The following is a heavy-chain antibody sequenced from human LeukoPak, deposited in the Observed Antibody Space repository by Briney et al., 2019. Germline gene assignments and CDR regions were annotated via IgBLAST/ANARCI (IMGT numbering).Heavy chain of an antibody. Sequence: ASVKVSCKASGYTFTGYYMHWVRQAPGQGLEWMGRINPNSGGTNYAQKFQGRVTMTRDTSISTAYMGLSRLRSDDTAVYYCARSHSGSCYDYWGQGTLVTVSS. D-gene: IGHD2-15*01. J-gene: IGHJ4*02. CDR2: INPNSGGT. V-gene: IGHV1-2*06. CDR3: ARSHSGSCYDY. CDR1: GYTFTGYY.